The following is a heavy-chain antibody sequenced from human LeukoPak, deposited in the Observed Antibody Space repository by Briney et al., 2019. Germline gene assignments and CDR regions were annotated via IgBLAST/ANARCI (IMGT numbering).Heavy chain of an antibody. CDR2: IIPIFGTA. D-gene: IGHD2-21*02. CDR3: ARGRVVTAPRDYYYYMDV. V-gene: IGHV1-69*13. J-gene: IGHJ6*03. Sequence: GASVKVSCKASGGTFSSYAISWVRQAPGQGLEWMGGIIPIFGTANYAQKFQGRVTITADESTSTAYMELSSLRSEDTAVYYCARGRVVTAPRDYYYYMDVWGKGTTVTISS. CDR1: GGTFSSYA.